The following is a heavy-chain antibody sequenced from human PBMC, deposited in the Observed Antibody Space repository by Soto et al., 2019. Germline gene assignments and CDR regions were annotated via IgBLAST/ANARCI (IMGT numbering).Heavy chain of an antibody. D-gene: IGHD1-7*01. CDR3: ARHRTSAPKDY. CDR1: GYSFTTYW. CDR2: IYPGDSDT. J-gene: IGHJ4*01. V-gene: IGHV5-51*01. Sequence: PGESLKISCKGSGYSFTTYWIAWVRQMPGKGLEWVGIIYPGDSDTRYSPSFEGHVTISVDKSISTAFLQWNSLTASDNAIYYCARHRTSAPKDYWGQGTLVTVSS.